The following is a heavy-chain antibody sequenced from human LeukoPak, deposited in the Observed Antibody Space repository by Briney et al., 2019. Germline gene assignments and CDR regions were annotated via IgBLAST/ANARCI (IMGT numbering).Heavy chain of an antibody. D-gene: IGHD2-21*02. CDR3: ARGRKVTAIGYMDV. V-gene: IGHV4-39*07. Sequence: SETLSLTCTVSGGSISSSSYYWGWIRQPPGKGLEWIGSIYYSGSTYYNPSLKSRVTISVDTSKNQFSLKLSSVTAADTAVYYCARGRKVTAIGYMDVWGKGTTVTVSS. CDR1: GGSISSSSYY. J-gene: IGHJ6*03. CDR2: IYYSGST.